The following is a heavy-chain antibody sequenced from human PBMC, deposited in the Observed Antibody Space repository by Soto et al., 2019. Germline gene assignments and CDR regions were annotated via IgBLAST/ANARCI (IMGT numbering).Heavy chain of an antibody. D-gene: IGHD1-1*01. CDR3: ARHRSNWHHNPPNPPHTISGMDD. Sequence: QVQLEQSGAEVKQPGASVKVSCKASAYTFTNYDINWVRQATGQVLERMGWMNPNSGNTVYAQRFQGRISLTRASSISTAYLELRNLRSDDPAVYYCARHRSNWHHNPPNPPHTISGMDDWVHGTKVTVSS. CDR1: AYTFTNYD. CDR2: MNPNSGNT. J-gene: IGHJ6*02. V-gene: IGHV1-8*01.